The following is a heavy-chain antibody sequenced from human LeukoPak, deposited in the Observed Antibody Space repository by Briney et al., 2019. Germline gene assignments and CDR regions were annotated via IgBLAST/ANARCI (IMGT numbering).Heavy chain of an antibody. CDR2: IKQDGSEK. J-gene: IGHJ4*02. CDR1: GFTFSSYW. CDR3: ARDHMTTVTKNDY. Sequence: SGGSLRLSCAASGFTFSSYWMSWVRQAPGKGLEWVANIKQDGSEKYYVDSVKGRLTISRDNAKNSLYLQMNSLRAEDTAVYYCARDHMTTVTKNDYWGQGTLVTVSS. D-gene: IGHD4-17*01. V-gene: IGHV3-7*03.